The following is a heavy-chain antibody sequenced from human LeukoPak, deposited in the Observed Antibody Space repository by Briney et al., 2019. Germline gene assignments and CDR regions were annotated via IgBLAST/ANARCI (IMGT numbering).Heavy chain of an antibody. D-gene: IGHD6-13*01. CDR2: ISSGSSYT. CDR1: GFTFSDYY. Sequence: SGGSMSLSRAAAGFTFSDYYMSWSRQPPGGVQEWVSYISSGSSYTNYADSVKGRFTISRDNAKNSLYLQRNSLRAEDTAVYYCSRAAAGKDYCGQGTLVTVS. V-gene: IGHV3-11*06. CDR3: SRAAAGKDY. J-gene: IGHJ4*02.